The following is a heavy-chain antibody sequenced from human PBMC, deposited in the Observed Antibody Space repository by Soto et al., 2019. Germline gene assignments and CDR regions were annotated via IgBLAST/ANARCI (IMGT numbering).Heavy chain of an antibody. CDR1: GGSINSGGYY. D-gene: IGHD1-26*01. Sequence: SETLSLTCTVSGGSINSGGYYWSWIRQHPGKGLEWIGYIYYSGSTYYNPSLKSRVTISVDTSKNQFSLKLSSVTAADTAVYYCARAELVGATEYWGQGTLVTVSS. V-gene: IGHV4-31*03. J-gene: IGHJ4*02. CDR2: IYYSGST. CDR3: ARAELVGATEY.